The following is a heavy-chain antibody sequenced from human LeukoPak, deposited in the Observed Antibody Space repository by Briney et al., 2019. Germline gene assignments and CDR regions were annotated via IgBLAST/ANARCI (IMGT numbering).Heavy chain of an antibody. Sequence: ASVKVSCKASGGTFSSYAISWVRQAPGQGLEWMGGIIPIFGTANYAQKFQGRVTITTDESTSTAYMELSSLRSEDTAVYYCAVGISSVGATPFDYWGQGTLVTVSS. CDR1: GGTFSSYA. J-gene: IGHJ4*02. D-gene: IGHD1-26*01. V-gene: IGHV1-69*05. CDR2: IIPIFGTA. CDR3: AVGISSVGATPFDY.